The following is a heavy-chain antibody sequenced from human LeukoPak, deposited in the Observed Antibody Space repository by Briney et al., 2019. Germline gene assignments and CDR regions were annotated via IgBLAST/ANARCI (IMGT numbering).Heavy chain of an antibody. CDR2: INHSGST. V-gene: IGHV4-34*01. CDR3: ARRAGFAGNYYYYMDV. CDR1: GGSFSGYY. D-gene: IGHD3-16*01. J-gene: IGHJ6*03. Sequence: SETLSLTCAVYGGSFSGYYWSWIRQPPGKGLEWIGEINHSGSTNYNPSLKSRVTISVDTSKNQFSLKLSSVTAADTAVYYCARRAGFAGNYYYYMDVRGKGTTVTVSS.